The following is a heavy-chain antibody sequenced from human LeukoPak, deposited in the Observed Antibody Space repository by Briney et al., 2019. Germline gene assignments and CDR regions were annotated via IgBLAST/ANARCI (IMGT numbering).Heavy chain of an antibody. J-gene: IGHJ4*02. V-gene: IGHV4-61*01. D-gene: IGHD5-18*01. Sequence: PSETLSLTCTVSGGSVSSGSYYWSWVRQPPGTGLEWLGYIYYSGSTNYNPSLKSRVTISVDTSKNQFSLKLSSVTAADTAVYHCAREAMYSYGNNFDYWGQGTLVTVSS. CDR3: AREAMYSYGNNFDY. CDR1: GGSVSSGSYY. CDR2: IYYSGST.